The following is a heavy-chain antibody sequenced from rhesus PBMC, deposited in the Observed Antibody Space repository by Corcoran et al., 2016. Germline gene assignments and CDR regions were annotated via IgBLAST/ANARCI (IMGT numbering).Heavy chain of an antibody. CDR1: GGSISCGYG. Sequence: QVQLQESGPGLVKPSETLSLTCAVSGGSISCGYGWSWIRPPPGKGLEWIGYIYGSSGNTYYNPSLKSRVTISKDTSKNQFSLKLSSVTAADTAVYYCARWTSLAFDFWGQGLRVTVSS. V-gene: IGHV4S7*01. J-gene: IGHJ3*01. CDR2: IYGSSGNT. CDR3: ARWTSLAFDF. D-gene: IGHD2-2*01.